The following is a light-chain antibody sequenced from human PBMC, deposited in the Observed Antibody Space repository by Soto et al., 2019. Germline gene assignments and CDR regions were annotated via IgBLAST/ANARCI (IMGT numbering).Light chain of an antibody. J-gene: IGLJ2*01. Sequence: QSALTQPASVSGSPGQSITISCTGTSSDVGGYNYVSWYQQHPGKAPKLMIYDVSNRPSGVSNRFSGSKSGNTASLTISGLQAEDEADYYCSSYTSSSTRVFGGGPKLTVL. CDR1: SSDVGGYNY. CDR3: SSYTSSSTRV. V-gene: IGLV2-14*01. CDR2: DVS.